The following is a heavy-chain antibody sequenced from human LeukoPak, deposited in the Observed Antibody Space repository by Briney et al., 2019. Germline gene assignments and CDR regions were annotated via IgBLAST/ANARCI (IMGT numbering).Heavy chain of an antibody. Sequence: PGGSLRLSCAASGFTFSSYSMNWVRQAPGKGLEWVSSISSSSSYIYYADSVKGRFTISRDNAKSSLYLQMNSLRAEDTAVYYCARDRRDFIAVAGTGGYWGQGTLVTVSS. CDR2: ISSSSSYI. J-gene: IGHJ4*02. D-gene: IGHD6-19*01. CDR1: GFTFSSYS. V-gene: IGHV3-21*01. CDR3: ARDRRDFIAVAGTGGY.